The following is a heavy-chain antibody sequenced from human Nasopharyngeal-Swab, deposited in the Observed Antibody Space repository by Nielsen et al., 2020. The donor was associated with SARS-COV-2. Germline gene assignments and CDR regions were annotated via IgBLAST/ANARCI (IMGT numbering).Heavy chain of an antibody. D-gene: IGHD4-17*01. V-gene: IGHV6-1*01. CDR1: GDCVSRSSAA. CDR2: TYYRSKWYN. CDR3: ARASGAYGDYYYYYYTDV. J-gene: IGHJ6*03. Sequence: SQTLSLPCPISGDCVSRSSAAWHWIWQSPSRALEWLGRTYYRSKWYNDYAVSVKSRITINPDTSKNQFSLHLNSVTPEDTAVYYCARASGAYGDYYYYYYTDVWGKGTTVTVSS.